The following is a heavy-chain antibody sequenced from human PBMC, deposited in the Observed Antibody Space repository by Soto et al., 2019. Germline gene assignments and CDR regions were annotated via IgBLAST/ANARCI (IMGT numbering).Heavy chain of an antibody. D-gene: IGHD3-22*01. CDR3: ARATMGGDDSLDY. CDR2: IYYSGST. CDR1: GGSISSGGYY. V-gene: IGHV4-31*03. Sequence: QVQLQESGPGLVKPSQTLSLTCTVSGGSISSGGYYWSWIRQHPGKGLEWIGYIYYSGSTYYNPSLTSRVTIAVDTSKNKVSLKLISVTAADTAVYYCARATMGGDDSLDYWGQGTLVTVSS. J-gene: IGHJ4*02.